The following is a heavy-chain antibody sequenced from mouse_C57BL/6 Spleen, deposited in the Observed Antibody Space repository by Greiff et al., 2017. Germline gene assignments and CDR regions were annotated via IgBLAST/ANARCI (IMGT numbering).Heavy chain of an antibody. D-gene: IGHD2-1*01. CDR3: AKGDYGNSSYWYFDV. CDR2: IDPSASYT. Sequence: QVQLQQPGAELVMPGASVKLSCKASGYTFTSYWMHWVKQRPGQGLEWIGEIDPSASYTNYNQKFKGKSTLTVDKSSSTAYMQLSSLTSEDSAVXYCAKGDYGNSSYWYFDVWGTGTTVTVSS. CDR1: GYTFTSYW. V-gene: IGHV1-69*01. J-gene: IGHJ1*03.